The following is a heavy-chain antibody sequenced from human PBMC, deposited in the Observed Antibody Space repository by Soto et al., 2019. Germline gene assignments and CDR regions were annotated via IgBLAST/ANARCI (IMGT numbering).Heavy chain of an antibody. V-gene: IGHV3-48*03. CDR1: GFNFKICG. D-gene: IGHD2-15*01. J-gene: IGHJ5*02. CDR3: ASVAFMVVVNSPLFFFQP. Sequence: GGLRISCSASGFNFKICGMTCVRHAPGKALEWMSDISTLGTTIHYADSVRDRFTISRDNPTNTVYLHLTSLRDEDTAVYYCASVAFMVVVNSPLFFFQPWGKGTLVTVSA. CDR2: ISTLGTTI.